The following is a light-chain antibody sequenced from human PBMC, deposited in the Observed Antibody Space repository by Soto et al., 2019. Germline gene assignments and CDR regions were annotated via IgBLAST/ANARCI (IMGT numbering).Light chain of an antibody. CDR1: SSNIGAGYD. V-gene: IGLV1-40*01. J-gene: IGLJ2*01. CDR3: QSYDSSLSGYVV. Sequence: QSVLTQPPSVSGAPGQRVTISCTGSSSNIGAGYDVHWYQQLPGTAPKLLIYGNSNRPSGVPDRFSGSKSGTSASLAITGXXXXDXAXYYCQSYDSSLSGYVVFGGGTKLTVL. CDR2: GNS.